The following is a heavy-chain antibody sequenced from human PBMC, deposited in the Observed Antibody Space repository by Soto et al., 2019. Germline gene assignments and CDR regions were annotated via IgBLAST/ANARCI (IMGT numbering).Heavy chain of an antibody. D-gene: IGHD6-13*01. CDR1: GFTFRSFT. J-gene: IGHJ5*02. CDR3: TRDASRDSSARGWFDP. Sequence: GGSLRLSCAASGFTFRSFTMNWVRQAPGKGLEWVSTISSNSAYIYYTDALRGRFTISRDNAKNSLHLQMSSLRAEDTAVYYCTRDASRDSSARGWFDPWGPGTLVTVSS. CDR2: ISSNSAYI. V-gene: IGHV3-21*01.